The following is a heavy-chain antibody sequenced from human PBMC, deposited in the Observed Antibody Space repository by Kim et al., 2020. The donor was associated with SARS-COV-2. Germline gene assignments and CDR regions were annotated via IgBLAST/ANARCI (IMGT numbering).Heavy chain of an antibody. Sequence: SRVTISVDTSKNQFSLKLSSVTAADTAVYYCAREAKQLVGHYYYYGMDVWGQGTTVTVSS. J-gene: IGHJ6*02. V-gene: IGHV4-59*01. CDR3: AREAKQLVGHYYYYGMDV. D-gene: IGHD6-6*01.